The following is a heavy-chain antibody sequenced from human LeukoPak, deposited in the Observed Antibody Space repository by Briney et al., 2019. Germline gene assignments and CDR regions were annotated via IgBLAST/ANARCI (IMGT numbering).Heavy chain of an antibody. D-gene: IGHD3-10*01. Sequence: TSVKVSCKASGFTFTSSAMQWVRQARGQRLEWIGWIVVGSGNTNYARKFQERVTITRDMSTSTAYMELSSLRSEDTAVYYCAADGSGTPELLDYWGQGTLVTVSS. V-gene: IGHV1-58*02. CDR3: AADGSGTPELLDY. CDR1: GFTFTSSA. J-gene: IGHJ4*02. CDR2: IVVGSGNT.